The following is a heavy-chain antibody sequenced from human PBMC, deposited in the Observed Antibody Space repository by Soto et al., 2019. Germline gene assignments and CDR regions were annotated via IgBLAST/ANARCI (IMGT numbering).Heavy chain of an antibody. Sequence: SETLSVTCTVSGGSISSSSYYWGWIRQAPGKGLEWIGSIYYSGSNYYNPSLKSRVTISVDTSKYRFSLMLSSVTASDTAVYYFAIGSDYCNYFYPHHYFVHSCQRTLVPVSS. CDR2: IYYSGSN. CDR1: GGSISSSSYY. CDR3: AIGSDYCNYFYPHHYFVH. V-gene: IGHV4-39*01. D-gene: IGHD4-4*01. J-gene: IGHJ4*02.